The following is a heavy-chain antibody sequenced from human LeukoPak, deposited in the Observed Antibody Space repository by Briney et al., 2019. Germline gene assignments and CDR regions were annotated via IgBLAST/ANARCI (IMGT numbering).Heavy chain of an antibody. CDR3: ARDRRGSIYGPLD. V-gene: IGHV4-59*02. J-gene: IGHJ4*02. D-gene: IGHD5-18*01. Sequence: PSETLSPTCTVSGGSVSTYYWSWIRQPPGKGLEWIGYIYYSGITNYNPSLKSRVTISVDASKNQFSLKLSSVTAADTAVYYCARDRRGSIYGPLDWGQGTLVTVSS. CDR1: GGSVSTYY. CDR2: IYYSGIT.